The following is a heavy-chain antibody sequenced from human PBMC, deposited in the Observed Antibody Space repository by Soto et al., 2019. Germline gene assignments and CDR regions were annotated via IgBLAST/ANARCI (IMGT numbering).Heavy chain of an antibody. CDR1: GFSLSTSGVG. CDR3: AHISGSYSPFDY. J-gene: IGHJ4*02. Sequence: QITLKESGPTLVKPTQTLTLTCTFSGFSLSTSGVGVGWIRQPPGKALEWLALIYWDDDKRYSPSLKSRLTIXKXTSKNPVVLTMPNMDPVDTATYYCAHISGSYSPFDYWGQGTLVTVSS. D-gene: IGHD1-26*01. CDR2: IYWDDDK. V-gene: IGHV2-5*02.